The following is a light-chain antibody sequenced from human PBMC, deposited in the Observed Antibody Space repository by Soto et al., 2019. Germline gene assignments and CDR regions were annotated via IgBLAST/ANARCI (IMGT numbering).Light chain of an antibody. V-gene: IGLV2-14*01. J-gene: IGLJ1*01. CDR3: GSYTTSSNYV. CDR1: SSDVGGFEY. CDR2: DVT. Sequence: QSALSQPASVSGSPGQSITISCTGTSSDVGGFEYVSWYQHQPGKAPKLIIYDVTKRPSGVSNRFSGSKSGNTASLTISGIQAEDEGDYYCGSYTTSSNYVFGTGTKVTVL.